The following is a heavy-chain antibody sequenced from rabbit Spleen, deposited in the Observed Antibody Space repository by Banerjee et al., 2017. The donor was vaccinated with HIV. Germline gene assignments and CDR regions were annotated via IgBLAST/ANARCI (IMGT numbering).Heavy chain of an antibody. Sequence: QEQVVESGGGLVQPGGSLKLSCKASGFDFSSYGVSWVRQVPGKGLEWIGYIDPVFGITYYANWVNGRFTISSHNAQNTLFLQLNSLTAADTATYFCARDYDDWEYSPYFDLWGPGTLVTVS. J-gene: IGHJ4*01. D-gene: IGHD2-1*01. CDR1: GFDFSSYG. V-gene: IGHV1S47*01. CDR2: IDPVFGIT. CDR3: ARDYDDWEYSPYFDL.